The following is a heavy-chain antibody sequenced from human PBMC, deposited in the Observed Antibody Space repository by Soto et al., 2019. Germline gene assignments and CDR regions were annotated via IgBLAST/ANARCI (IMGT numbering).Heavy chain of an antibody. D-gene: IGHD6-19*01. CDR3: ATASWGSGWYFHDY. J-gene: IGHJ4*02. CDR2: IYYSGST. CDR1: GGSISSSSYY. V-gene: IGHV4-39*01. Sequence: PSETLSLTCTVSGGSISSSSYYWGWIRQPPGKGLEWIGSIYYSGSTYYNPSLKSRVTISVDTSKNQFSLKLSSVTAADTAVYYCATASWGSGWYFHDYWGQGTLVTVSS.